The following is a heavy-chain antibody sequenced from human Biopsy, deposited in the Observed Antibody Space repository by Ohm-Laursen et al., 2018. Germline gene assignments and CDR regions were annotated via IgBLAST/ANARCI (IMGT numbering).Heavy chain of an antibody. CDR2: IRSGGDYM. J-gene: IGHJ4*02. Sequence: SLRLSCTASGVTLSGYKMNWVRQAPGKGLEWVSSIRSGGDYMFYADSVKGRFTISRDNAKNSLYLQMNSLRAEDTAVYYCARDQRGPSLLEAKLTPNYFDYWGRGSLVTVSS. V-gene: IGHV3-21*01. CDR1: GVTLSGYK. D-gene: IGHD1-1*01. CDR3: ARDQRGPSLLEAKLTPNYFDY.